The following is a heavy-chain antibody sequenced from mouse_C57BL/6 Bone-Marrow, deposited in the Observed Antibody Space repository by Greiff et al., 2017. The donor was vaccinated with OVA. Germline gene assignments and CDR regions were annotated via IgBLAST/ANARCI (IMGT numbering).Heavy chain of an antibody. D-gene: IGHD1-1*01. CDR2: INPNNGGT. V-gene: IGHV1-26*01. Sequence: EVQLQQSGPELVKPGASVKISCKASGYTFTDYYMNWVKQSHGKSLEWIGDINPNNGGTSYNQKFKGKATLTVDKSSSTAYMELRSLTSEDSAVYYCARGVRSPMDYWGQGTSVTVSS. CDR3: ARGVRSPMDY. CDR1: GYTFTDYY. J-gene: IGHJ4*01.